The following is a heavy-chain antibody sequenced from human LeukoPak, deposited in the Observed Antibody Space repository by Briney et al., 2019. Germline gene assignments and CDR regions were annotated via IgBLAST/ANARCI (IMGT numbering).Heavy chain of an antibody. J-gene: IGHJ5*02. CDR3: ARGYYHDSNGYYWFDP. D-gene: IGHD3-22*01. V-gene: IGHV4-31*03. CDR1: GGSISSGGYY. CDR2: IYNSGSP. Sequence: SETLSLTRTVSGGSISSGGYYWSWIRQYPGKGLEWFGYIYNSGSPYYNPSLKRRVTMSAAASKNQFSLKLYSVTAADTAVYYGARGYYHDSNGYYWFDPWGQGTLVTVSS.